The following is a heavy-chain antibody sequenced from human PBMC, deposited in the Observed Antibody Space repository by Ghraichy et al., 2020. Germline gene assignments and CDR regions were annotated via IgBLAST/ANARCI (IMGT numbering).Heavy chain of an antibody. CDR3: ARARVLFGLPYYYYYYGMDV. J-gene: IGHJ6*02. Sequence: SQTLSLTCAVYGGSFSGYYWSWIRQPPGKGLEWIGEINHSGSTNYNPSLKSRVTISVDTSKNQFSLKLSSVTAADTAVYYCARARVLFGLPYYYYYYGMDVWGQGTTVTVSS. CDR1: GGSFSGYY. V-gene: IGHV4-34*01. D-gene: IGHD3/OR15-3a*01. CDR2: INHSGST.